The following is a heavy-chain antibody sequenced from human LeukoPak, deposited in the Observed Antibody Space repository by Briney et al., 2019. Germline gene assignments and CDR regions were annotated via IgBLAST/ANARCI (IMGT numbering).Heavy chain of an antibody. V-gene: IGHV4-59*08. CDR2: IYYSGST. J-gene: IGHJ4*02. CDR3: ARGGTRSFDY. D-gene: IGHD2-15*01. Sequence: PSETLTLTCTVSGGSISSYYWSWLRQPPGKGLEWIGYIYYSGSTNYNPSLKSRVTISVDTSKNQFSLKLSSVTAADTAVYYCARGGTRSFDYWGQGTLVTVSS. CDR1: GGSISSYY.